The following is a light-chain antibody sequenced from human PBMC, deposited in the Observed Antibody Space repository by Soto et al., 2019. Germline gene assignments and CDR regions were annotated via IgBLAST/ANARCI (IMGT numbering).Light chain of an antibody. CDR3: SSYISSNTQI. J-gene: IGLJ2*01. CDR2: DVI. Sequence: QSVLTQPASVSGSPGQSITISCTGTNSDIGGYNYVSWYQQHPGKAPKLMIYDVIHRPSGVSNRFSGPKSGNTASLTISGLQAEDEAHYYCSSYISSNTQIFGGGTKVTVL. CDR1: NSDIGGYNY. V-gene: IGLV2-14*03.